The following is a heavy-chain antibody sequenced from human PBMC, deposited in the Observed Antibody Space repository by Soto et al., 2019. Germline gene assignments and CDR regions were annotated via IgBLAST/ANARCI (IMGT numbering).Heavy chain of an antibody. J-gene: IGHJ6*02. D-gene: IGHD6-19*01. CDR2: IHASDSGT. CDR1: GSTFSTYV. V-gene: IGHV3-23*01. CDR3: AKFGRTSSATPYYGMDV. Sequence: EVQLLESGGALVQPGGSLRLSCVASGSTFSTYVMTWVRQAPGKGLEYLSLIHASDSGTYYADSVKGRFTISTDNSANTLYLHMNSLRVEDTAIYYCAKFGRTSSATPYYGMDVWGQGTTVTVSS.